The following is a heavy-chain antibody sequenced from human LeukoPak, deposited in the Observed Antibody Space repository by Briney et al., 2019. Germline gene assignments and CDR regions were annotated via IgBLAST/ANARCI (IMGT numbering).Heavy chain of an antibody. CDR2: ILYDGSNK. J-gene: IGHJ4*02. V-gene: IGHV3-30-3*01. Sequence: GRSLRLSCVVSGFTFSSYTMHWVRQAPGKGLEWVGVILYDGSNKYYADSVKGRFTISRDNSKNTLYMQVNSLRAEDTAVYYCAREIPRGSGFDYWGQGTLVTVSS. CDR1: GFTFSSYT. CDR3: AREIPRGSGFDY. D-gene: IGHD6-25*01.